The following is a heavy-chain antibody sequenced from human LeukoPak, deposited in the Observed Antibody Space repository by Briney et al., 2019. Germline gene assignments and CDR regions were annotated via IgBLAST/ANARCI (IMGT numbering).Heavy chain of an antibody. J-gene: IGHJ4*02. CDR2: IYHSGST. CDR1: GYSISSGYY. V-gene: IGHV4-38-2*02. D-gene: IGHD3-10*01. Sequence: SETLSLTCTVPGYSISSGYYWGWIRQPPGKGLEWIGSIYHSGSTYYNPSLKSRVTISVDTSKNQFSLKLSSVTAADTAVYYCARDRNYYGSGSYYNDYWGQGTLVTVSS. CDR3: ARDRNYYGSGSYYNDY.